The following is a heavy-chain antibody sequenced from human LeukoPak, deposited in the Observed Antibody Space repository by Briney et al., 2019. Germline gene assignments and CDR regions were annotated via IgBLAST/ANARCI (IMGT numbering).Heavy chain of an antibody. CDR1: GFTFSSYS. J-gene: IGHJ4*02. CDR2: ISSTSSYI. CDR3: ARDWAGSSYDY. D-gene: IGHD3-10*01. Sequence: RGSLRLSCAASGFTFSSYSIHWVRQTPGKGLEWVSSISSTSSYIYYADSVKGRFTISRDNAKNTVYLQMKSLRAEDTAVYYCARDWAGSSYDYWGQGTLVTVSS. V-gene: IGHV3-21*01.